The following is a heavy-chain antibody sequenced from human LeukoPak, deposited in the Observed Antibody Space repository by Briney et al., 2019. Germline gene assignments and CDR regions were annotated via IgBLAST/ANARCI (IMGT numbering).Heavy chain of an antibody. J-gene: IGHJ4*02. CDR3: ARREATGCLSFGH. Sequence: PGGSLRLSCAASGFTFSNYAMSWVRQAPGKGLEWVANIKYDGSEKYYVDSVKGRFTISRDNAKNSLYLQINSLRVEDTAVYYCARREATGCLSFGHWGQGTLVTVSS. D-gene: IGHD6-19*01. V-gene: IGHV3-7*03. CDR1: GFTFSNYA. CDR2: IKYDGSEK.